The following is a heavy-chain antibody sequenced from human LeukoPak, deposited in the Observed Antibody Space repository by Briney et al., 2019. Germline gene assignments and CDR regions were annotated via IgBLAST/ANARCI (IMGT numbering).Heavy chain of an antibody. D-gene: IGHD6-13*01. Sequence: GGSLRLSCAASGFTFSDYYMSWIRQAPGKGLEWVSYISSSGSTIYYADSVKGRFTISRDNAKNSLYLQMNSLRAEDTAVYYCARKGIAAAGAHPRTYYYYGMDVWGQGTTVTVSS. CDR1: GFTFSDYY. J-gene: IGHJ6*02. CDR2: ISSSGSTI. CDR3: ARKGIAAAGAHPRTYYYYGMDV. V-gene: IGHV3-11*01.